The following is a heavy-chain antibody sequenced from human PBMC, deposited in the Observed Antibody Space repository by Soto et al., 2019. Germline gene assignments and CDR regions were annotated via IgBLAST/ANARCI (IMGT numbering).Heavy chain of an antibody. CDR1: GNIFTSYD. D-gene: IGHD3-10*01. CDR3: ARGRASGSYYLLDY. J-gene: IGHJ4*02. Sequence: ASVKVSCKASGNIFTSYDTNWVRQATGHGLEWMGWINPNSGNIGYAQKFQGRVTMTRDTAIRTAYMEVSRLRSDDTAVYYCARGRASGSYYLLDYWGQGTLVTVSS. V-gene: IGHV1-8*01. CDR2: INPNSGNI.